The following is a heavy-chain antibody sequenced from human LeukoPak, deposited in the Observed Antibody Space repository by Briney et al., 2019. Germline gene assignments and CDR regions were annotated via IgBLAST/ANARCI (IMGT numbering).Heavy chain of an antibody. CDR3: ARDQGQEWLRIEIDYYCYMDV. J-gene: IGHJ6*03. CDR1: GYTFTDYY. V-gene: IGHV1-2*02. D-gene: IGHD5-12*01. Sequence: ASVKVSCKASGYTFTDYYMHWVRQAPGQGLEWMGWINPNSGGTNYAQKFQGRVTMTRDTSISTAYMELSRLRSDDTAVYYCARDQGQEWLRIEIDYYCYMDVWGKGTTVTVSS. CDR2: INPNSGGT.